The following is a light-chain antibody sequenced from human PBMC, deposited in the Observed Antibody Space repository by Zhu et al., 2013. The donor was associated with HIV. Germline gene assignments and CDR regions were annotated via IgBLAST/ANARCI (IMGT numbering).Light chain of an antibody. CDR1: QSINSY. CDR2: LAS. V-gene: IGKV1-39*01. J-gene: IGKJ1*01. CDR3: QQTYTIPWT. Sequence: DIQMTQSPSSLSASVGDRVTITCRASQSINSYLNWYQQKPGEAPKFLICLASSLQSGVPSRFSGSGYGTDFTLTISSLQPEDFATYYCQQTYTIPWTFGQGTKV.